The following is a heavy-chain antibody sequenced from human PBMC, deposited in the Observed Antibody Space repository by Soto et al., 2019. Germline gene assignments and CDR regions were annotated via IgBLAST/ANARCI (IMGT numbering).Heavy chain of an antibody. V-gene: IGHV2-5*01. CDR2: IYWNDDK. CDR1: GFSLSTSGVG. Sequence: QITLKESGPTLVKPTQTLTLTCTFSGFSLSTSGVGVGWIRQPPGKALEWLALIYWNDDKRYSPSLKSRLTITKHTSKNQVVLTMTNMDPVDTATYYCAHSPRRAWGITRWFDPWGQGTLVTVSS. J-gene: IGHJ5*02. D-gene: IGHD3-16*01. CDR3: AHSPRRAWGITRWFDP.